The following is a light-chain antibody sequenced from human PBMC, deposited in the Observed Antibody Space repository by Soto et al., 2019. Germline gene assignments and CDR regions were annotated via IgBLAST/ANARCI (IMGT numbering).Light chain of an antibody. CDR3: SSYTSSRLYV. Sequence: QSVLTQPASVSGSPGQSITISCTGTCSDVGGYNYVSWYQQHPGKAPKLMIYEVSNRPSGVSNRFSGSKSGNTASLTISGLQAEDEADYYCSSYTSSRLYVFGTGTKVTVL. J-gene: IGLJ1*01. CDR1: CSDVGGYNY. CDR2: EVS. V-gene: IGLV2-14*01.